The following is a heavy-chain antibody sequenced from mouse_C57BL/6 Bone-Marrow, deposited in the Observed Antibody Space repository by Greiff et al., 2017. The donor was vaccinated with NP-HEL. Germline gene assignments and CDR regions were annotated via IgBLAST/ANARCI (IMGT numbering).Heavy chain of an antibody. V-gene: IGHV5-17*01. CDR1: GFTFSDYC. J-gene: IGHJ2*01. CDR3: ARGHYYGSTFDY. CDR2: ISSGSSTI. Sequence: EVQRVESGGGLVKPGGSLKLSCAASGFTFSDYCMHWVRQAPEKGLEWVAYISSGSSTIYYADTVKGRFTISRDNAKNTLFLQMTSLRSEDTAMYYCARGHYYGSTFDYWGQGTTLTVSS. D-gene: IGHD1-1*01.